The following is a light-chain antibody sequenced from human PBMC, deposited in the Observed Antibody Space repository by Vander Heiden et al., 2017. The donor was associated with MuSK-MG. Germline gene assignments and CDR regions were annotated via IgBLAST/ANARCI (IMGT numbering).Light chain of an antibody. V-gene: IGKV1-39*01. CDR1: QSISTY. CDR2: AAS. Sequence: DIQMTQSPSSLSASVGDRVTITCRASQSISTYLNWYQQKPGKAPKLLIYAASSLQSGVPSRFSGGGSGTDFTLTISRLQPEDFATFYCQQSDYTPFTFGGGTKVEIK. J-gene: IGKJ4*01. CDR3: QQSDYTPFT.